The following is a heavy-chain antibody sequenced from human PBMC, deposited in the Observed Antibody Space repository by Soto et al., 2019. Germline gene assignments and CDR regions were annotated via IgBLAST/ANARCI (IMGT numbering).Heavy chain of an antibody. J-gene: IGHJ6*02. D-gene: IGHD3-16*02. CDR1: GFTFSSYA. V-gene: IGHV3-23*01. CDR3: AKFDGLSGRGYYYYGMDV. CDR2: ISGSGGST. Sequence: PGGSLRLSCAASGFTFSSYAMSWVRQAPGKGLEWVSAISGSGGSTYYADSVKGRFTISRDNSKNTLYLQMNSLRAEDTAVYYCAKFDGLSGRGYYYYGMDVWGQGTTVTVSS.